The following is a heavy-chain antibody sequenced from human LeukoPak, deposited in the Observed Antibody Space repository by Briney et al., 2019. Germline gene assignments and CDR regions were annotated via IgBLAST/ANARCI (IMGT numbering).Heavy chain of an antibody. CDR1: GFRFSDYW. Sequence: PGGSLRLSCVGSGFRFSDYWMTWVRQAPGKGLEWVATLKFDGIENYHVGSVAGRFTISRDNSKNTLYLQMNSLRAEDTAVYYCARDSSGGYCSSTSCYPYSDYWGQGTLVTVSS. CDR3: ARDSSGGYCSSTSCYPYSDY. V-gene: IGHV3-7*01. CDR2: LKFDGIEN. D-gene: IGHD2-2*01. J-gene: IGHJ4*02.